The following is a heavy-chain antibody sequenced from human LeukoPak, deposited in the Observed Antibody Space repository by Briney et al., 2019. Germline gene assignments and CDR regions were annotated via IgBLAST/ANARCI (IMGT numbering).Heavy chain of an antibody. J-gene: IGHJ1*01. CDR1: GFTVSSNY. D-gene: IGHD5-24*01. CDR2: IYSGGST. CDR3: ARAGGLHGYNFYEYFQY. V-gene: IGHV3-53*04. Sequence: PAGTLSLSCAASGFTVSSNYMSWVRQAPGKGLEWISVIYSGGSTYYDASVKGRFTISRHNSKNTLYLQMNILRAEDTAVYYCARAGGLHGYNFYEYFQYWGQGTLVTVSS.